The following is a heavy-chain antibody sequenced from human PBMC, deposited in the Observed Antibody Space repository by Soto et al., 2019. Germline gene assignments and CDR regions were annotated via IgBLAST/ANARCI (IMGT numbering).Heavy chain of an antibody. CDR2: IWYDGSNK. J-gene: IGHJ3*02. V-gene: IGHV3-33*01. D-gene: IGHD3-9*01. CDR3: ASLPFYDILTVDAFDI. Sequence: GGSLRLSCAASGFTFSSYGMHWVRQAPGKGLEWVAVIWYDGSNKYYADSVKGRFTISRDNSKNTLYLQMNSLRAEDTAVYYCASLPFYDILTVDAFDIWGQGTMVTVSS. CDR1: GFTFSSYG.